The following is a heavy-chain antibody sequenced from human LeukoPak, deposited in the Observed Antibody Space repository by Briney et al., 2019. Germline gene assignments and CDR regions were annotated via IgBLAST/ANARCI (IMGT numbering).Heavy chain of an antibody. CDR1: GFTVSSNY. CDR2: IYSGGST. Sequence: GGSLRLSCAASGFTVSSNYMSWVRQAPGKGLEWVSVIYSGGSTYYADSVKGRFTISRDNSKNTLYLQMNSLRAEDTAVYYCASPGMPYCYYGMDVWGKGTTVTVSS. J-gene: IGHJ6*04. V-gene: IGHV3-53*01. D-gene: IGHD2-2*01. CDR3: ASPGMPYCYYGMDV.